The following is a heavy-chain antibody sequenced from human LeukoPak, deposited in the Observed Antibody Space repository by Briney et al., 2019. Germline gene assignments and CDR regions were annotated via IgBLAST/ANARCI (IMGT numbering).Heavy chain of an antibody. V-gene: IGHV3-30*04. Sequence: PGGSLRLSCAASGFTFSSYAMHWVRQAPGKGLEWVAVISYDGSNKYYADSVKGRFTISRDNSKNTLYLQMNSLRAEDTAVNYCARVWDYYDSSGYYPDYWGQGTLVTVSS. D-gene: IGHD3-22*01. J-gene: IGHJ4*02. CDR3: ARVWDYYDSSGYYPDY. CDR1: GFTFSSYA. CDR2: ISYDGSNK.